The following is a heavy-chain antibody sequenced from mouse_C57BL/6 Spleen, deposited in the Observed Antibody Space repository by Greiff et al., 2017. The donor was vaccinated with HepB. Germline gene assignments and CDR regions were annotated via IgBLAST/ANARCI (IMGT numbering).Heavy chain of an antibody. CDR3: ARDGYGKGAY. J-gene: IGHJ3*01. Sequence: EVQRVESGGGLVKPGGSLKLSCAASGFTFSSYAMSWVRQTPEKRLEWVATISDGGSYTYYPDNVKGRFTISRDNAKNNLYLQMSHLKSEDTAMYYCARDGYGKGAYWGQGTLVTVSA. CDR1: GFTFSSYA. D-gene: IGHD2-10*02. CDR2: ISDGGSYT. V-gene: IGHV5-4*01.